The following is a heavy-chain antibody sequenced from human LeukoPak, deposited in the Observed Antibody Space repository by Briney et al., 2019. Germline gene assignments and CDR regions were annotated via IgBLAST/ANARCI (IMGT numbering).Heavy chain of an antibody. Sequence: GGSLRLSCAASGFTFSGSAMHWVRQASGKGLEWVGRIRSKANSYATAYAASVKGRFTISRDDSKNTAYLQMNSLKTEDTAVYYCTIAAAETYFDYCGQGTLVTVSS. CDR2: IRSKANSYAT. CDR3: TIAAAETYFDY. J-gene: IGHJ4*02. V-gene: IGHV3-73*01. D-gene: IGHD6-13*01. CDR1: GFTFSGSA.